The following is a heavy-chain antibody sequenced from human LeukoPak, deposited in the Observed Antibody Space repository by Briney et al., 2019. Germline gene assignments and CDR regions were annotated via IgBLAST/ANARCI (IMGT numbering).Heavy chain of an antibody. CDR3: ARHDYSNYVVD. CDR2: IYYSGST. CDR1: GGSISSSSYY. V-gene: IGHV4-39*01. J-gene: IGHJ4*02. D-gene: IGHD4-11*01. Sequence: SETLSLTCTVSGGSISSSSYYWGWIRQPPGKGLEWIGSIYYSGSTYYNPSLKSRVTISVDTSKNQFSLRLSSVTAADTAVYYCARHDYSNYVVDWGQGTLVTVSS.